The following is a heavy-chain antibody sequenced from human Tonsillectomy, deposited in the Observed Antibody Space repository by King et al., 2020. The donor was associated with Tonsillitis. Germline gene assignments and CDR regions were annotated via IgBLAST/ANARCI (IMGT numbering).Heavy chain of an antibody. CDR2: IDWDDDK. Sequence: TLKESGPALVKPTQTLTLPCTFSGSSLSTSGMCVSWIRQPPGKALEWLALIDWDDDKFYSTSLKTRLTISKDASKNQVVLTMTNMDPVDTATYYCARTTMVRGVIGYYDGMDVWGQGTTVTVSS. V-gene: IGHV2-70*13. D-gene: IGHD3-10*01. J-gene: IGHJ6*02. CDR1: GSSLSTSGMC. CDR3: ARTTMVRGVIGYYDGMDV.